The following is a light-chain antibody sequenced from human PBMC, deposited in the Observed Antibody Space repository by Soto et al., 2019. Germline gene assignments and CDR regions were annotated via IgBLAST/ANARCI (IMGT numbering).Light chain of an antibody. CDR1: QSVTLW. CDR2: KAS. CDR3: QQYNSYPYT. V-gene: IGKV1-5*03. Sequence: DIQMTQSPSILSASVGDGVTIACRASQSVTLWLTWYQQKPGKAPKLLLYKASTLESGVPSRFSCNGSETHFTLTISSLQPDDIGTYYCQQYNSYPYTFGQGTKLEIK. J-gene: IGKJ2*01.